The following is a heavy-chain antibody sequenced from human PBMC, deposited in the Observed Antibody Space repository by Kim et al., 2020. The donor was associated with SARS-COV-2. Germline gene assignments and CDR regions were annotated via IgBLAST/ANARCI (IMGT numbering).Heavy chain of an antibody. J-gene: IGHJ4*02. CDR1: GYTFTSYA. D-gene: IGHD3-10*01. Sequence: ASVKVSCRASGYTFTSYAMNWVRQAPGQGLEWMGWINTNTGNPTYVQGFTGRFVFSLDTSVSTAYLQISSLKAEDTAVYYCAGSSGLNEHKQISVDYWGQRTLVTVSS. CDR3: AGSSGLNEHKQISVDY. CDR2: INTNTGNP. V-gene: IGHV7-4-1*02.